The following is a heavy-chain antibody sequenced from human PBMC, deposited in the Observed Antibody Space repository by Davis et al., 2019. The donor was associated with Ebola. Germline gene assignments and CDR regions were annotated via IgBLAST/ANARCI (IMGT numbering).Heavy chain of an antibody. V-gene: IGHV4-30-2*01. Sequence: SQTLSLTCAVSGGSVSDTYSWSWIRQAPGQVLEWLGYIYHSGTTYYNPSLKSRVTMSVDRSKNQFSLNLNSVTAADTAVYYCAKPTYEWFDPWGQGTLVTVSS. J-gene: IGHJ5*02. CDR3: AKPTYEWFDP. CDR2: IYHSGTT. CDR1: GGSVSDTYS. D-gene: IGHD5-12*01.